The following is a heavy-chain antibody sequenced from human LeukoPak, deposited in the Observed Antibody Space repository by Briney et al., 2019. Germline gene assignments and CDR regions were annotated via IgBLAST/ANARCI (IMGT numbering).Heavy chain of an antibody. J-gene: IGHJ3*02. CDR2: ISSSSSTI. D-gene: IGHD6-13*01. Sequence: GGSLRLSCAASGFTFSSYSMNWVRQAPGKGLEWVSYISSSSSTIYYADSVKGRFTISRDNAKNSLYLQMNSLRAEDTAVYYCARDEGSSWYRGAFDIWGQGTMVTVSS. CDR1: GFTFSSYS. CDR3: ARDEGSSWYRGAFDI. V-gene: IGHV3-48*04.